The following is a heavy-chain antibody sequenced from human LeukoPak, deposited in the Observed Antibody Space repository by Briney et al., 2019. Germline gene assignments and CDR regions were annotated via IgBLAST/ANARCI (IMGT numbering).Heavy chain of an antibody. CDR1: GFTFSSYA. CDR2: ISYDGSNK. CDR3: ARAALRYFDWLLYLDY. Sequence: GRSLRLSCAASGFTFSSYAMHWVRQAPGKGLEWGAVISYDGSNKYYADSVKGRFTISRDNSKNTLYLQMNSLRAEDTAVYYCARAALRYFDWLLYLDYWGQGTLVTVSS. J-gene: IGHJ4*02. V-gene: IGHV3-30-3*01. D-gene: IGHD3-9*01.